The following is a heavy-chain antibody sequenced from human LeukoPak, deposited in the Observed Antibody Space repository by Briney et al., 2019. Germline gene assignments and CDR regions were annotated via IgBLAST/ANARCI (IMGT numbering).Heavy chain of an antibody. CDR3: ARAVGGDFWSGYYYFDY. Sequence: SETLSLTCTVSGGSISSYYWSWIRQPPGKGLEWIGYIYYSGSTNYNPSLKSRVTISVDTSKNQFSLKLSSVTAADTAVYYCARAVGGDFWSGYYYFDYWGQGTLVTVSS. J-gene: IGHJ4*02. CDR1: GGSISSYY. CDR2: IYYSGST. D-gene: IGHD3-3*01. V-gene: IGHV4-59*01.